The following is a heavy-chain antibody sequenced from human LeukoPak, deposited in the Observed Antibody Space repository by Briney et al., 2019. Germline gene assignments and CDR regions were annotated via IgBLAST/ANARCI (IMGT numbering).Heavy chain of an antibody. CDR2: IIPIFGTA. J-gene: IGHJ4*02. CDR3: ARDHDWNPQHFDY. V-gene: IGHV1-69*05. D-gene: IGHD1-1*01. Sequence: SVKVSCKASGGTFSSYAISWVRQAPGQGLEWMGGIIPIFGTANYAQKFQGRVTITTDESTSTAYMELSSLRSEDTAVYYCARDHDWNPQHFDYWGQGTPVTVSS. CDR1: GGTFSSYA.